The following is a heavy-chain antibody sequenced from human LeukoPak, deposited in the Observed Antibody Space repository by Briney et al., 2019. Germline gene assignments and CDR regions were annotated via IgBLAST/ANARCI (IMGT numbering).Heavy chain of an antibody. CDR2: IKQDGSAT. V-gene: IGHV3-7*01. CDR1: GFTFNDDY. Sequence: PGGSLRLSCAASGFTFNDDYMSWVRQAPGEGLEWVANIKQDGSATSYAGSVKGRFTISRDNAKDSVYLQMNSLSAEDTAVYYCARWVGDSSGWALDHWGQGTLVTVSS. CDR3: ARWVGDSSGWALDH. D-gene: IGHD3-22*01. J-gene: IGHJ5*02.